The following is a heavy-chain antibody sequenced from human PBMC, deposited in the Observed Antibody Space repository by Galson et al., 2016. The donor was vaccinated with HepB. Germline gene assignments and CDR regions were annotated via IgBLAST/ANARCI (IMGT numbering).Heavy chain of an antibody. CDR3: ARILVGCTGTGCFFDP. CDR2: IDHRGTT. D-gene: IGHD2-2*01. V-gene: IGHV4-4*02. CDR1: GASISSHNW. J-gene: IGHJ5*02. Sequence: SETLSLTCAVSGASISSHNWWNWVRQPPGKGLEWIGEIDHRGTTNYNPSLRSRVTISADKSKNQFSPKLTSVTAADTAVYYCARILVGCTGTGCFFDPWGQGTLDTVSS.